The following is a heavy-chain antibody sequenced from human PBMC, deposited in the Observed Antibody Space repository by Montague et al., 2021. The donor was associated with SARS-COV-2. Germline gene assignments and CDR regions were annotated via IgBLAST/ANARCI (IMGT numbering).Heavy chain of an antibody. D-gene: IGHD1-26*01. CDR2: TYYRSKWYN. V-gene: IGHV6-1*01. CDR3: ARTSASSDY. Sequence: CAISGDSVSRNRAAWNWIRQSPSRGLEWLGRTYYRSKWYNDCAVSVKSRITINPDTSKDQISLQLNSVTPEDTAVYYCARTSASSDYWGQGTLVTASS. CDR1: GDSVSRNRAA. J-gene: IGHJ4*02.